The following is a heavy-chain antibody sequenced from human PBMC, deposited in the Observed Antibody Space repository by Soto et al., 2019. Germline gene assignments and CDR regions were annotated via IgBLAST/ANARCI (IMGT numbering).Heavy chain of an antibody. V-gene: IGHV3-11*01. CDR3: ARVIKGYSSSWYQDY. D-gene: IGHD6-13*01. CDR1: GFTFSDYY. Sequence: GGSLRLSCAASGFTFSDYYMSWIRQAPGKGLEWVSYISSSGSTIYYADSVKGRFTISRDNAKNSLYLQMNSLRAEDTAVYYCARVIKGYSSSWYQDYWGQRTLVTVSS. CDR2: ISSSGSTI. J-gene: IGHJ4*02.